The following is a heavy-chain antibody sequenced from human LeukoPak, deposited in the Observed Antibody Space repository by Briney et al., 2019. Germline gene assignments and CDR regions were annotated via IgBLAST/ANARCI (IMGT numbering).Heavy chain of an antibody. Sequence: GGSLRLSCAASGFTVTVYYMTWIRRAPGKGLEWVSYISTPQNLIKYADSVKSRFTISMDSGKNSVHLQLNSLRAEDTAVYYCAREQWFRWEYWGQGVLVTVSS. D-gene: IGHD3-22*01. CDR2: ISTPQNLI. CDR1: GFTVTVYY. CDR3: AREQWFRWEY. V-gene: IGHV3-11*01. J-gene: IGHJ4*02.